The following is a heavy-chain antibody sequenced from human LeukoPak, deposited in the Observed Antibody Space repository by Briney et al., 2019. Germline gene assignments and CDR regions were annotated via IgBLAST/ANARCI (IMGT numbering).Heavy chain of an antibody. J-gene: IGHJ3*02. CDR1: GFTFSSYD. D-gene: IGHD2-21*02. Sequence: GGSLRLSCAASGFTFSSYDMHWVRQATGKGLEWVSAIGTAGDTYYPGSVKGRFTISRENAKNSLYLQMNSLRAGDTAVYYCARDPSDGNAFDIWGQGTMVTVSS. CDR2: IGTAGDT. CDR3: ARDPSDGNAFDI. V-gene: IGHV3-13*01.